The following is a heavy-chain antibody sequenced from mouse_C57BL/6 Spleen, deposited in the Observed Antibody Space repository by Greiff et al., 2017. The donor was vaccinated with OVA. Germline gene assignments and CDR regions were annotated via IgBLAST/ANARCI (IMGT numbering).Heavy chain of an antibody. J-gene: IGHJ3*01. CDR3: ARGYYGRSGFAY. Sequence: QVQLQQPGAELVRPGSSVKLSCKASGYTFTSYWMHWVKQRPIQGLEWIGNIDPSDSETHYNQKFKDKATLTVDKSSSTAYMQLSSLTSEDSAVEYCARGYYGRSGFAYWGQGTLVTVSA. V-gene: IGHV1-52*01. CDR1: GYTFTSYW. D-gene: IGHD1-1*01. CDR2: IDPSDSET.